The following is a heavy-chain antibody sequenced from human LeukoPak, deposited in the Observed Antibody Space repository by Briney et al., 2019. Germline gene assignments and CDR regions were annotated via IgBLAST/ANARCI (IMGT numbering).Heavy chain of an antibody. CDR2: IKSKTDGGTT. CDR1: GFTFSNAW. Sequence: GGSLRLSCAASGFTFSNAWMSWVRQAPGKGLEWVGRIKSKTDGGTTDYAAPVKGRFTISRDDSKNTLYLQMNSLKTEDTAVYYCTTNPITLRFLEGLDYWGQGTLVTVSS. J-gene: IGHJ4*02. D-gene: IGHD3-3*01. CDR3: TTNPITLRFLEGLDY. V-gene: IGHV3-15*01.